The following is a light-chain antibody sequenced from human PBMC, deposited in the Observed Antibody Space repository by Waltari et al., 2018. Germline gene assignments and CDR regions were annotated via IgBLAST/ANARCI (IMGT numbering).Light chain of an antibody. CDR2: DAS. Sequence: EIVLTQSPATLSLSPGESATLSCRASHSVNWYLAWYQQRPGQAPRLLIYDASNRATCIPARFSGSGSETDFTLTISSLQPEDSAVYYCQQRRNWPLTFGGGTKVEIK. J-gene: IGKJ4*01. V-gene: IGKV3-11*01. CDR3: QQRRNWPLT. CDR1: HSVNWY.